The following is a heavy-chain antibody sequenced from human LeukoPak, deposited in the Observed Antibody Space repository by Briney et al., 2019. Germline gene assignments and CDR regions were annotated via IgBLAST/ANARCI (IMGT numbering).Heavy chain of an antibody. V-gene: IGHV3-7*01. CDR1: GFTFTEYW. J-gene: IGHJ4*02. CDR2: LNTVGDER. CDR3: ARGGYSFDY. Sequence: GGSLRLSCVASGFTFTEYWMTWVRQAPGKGLEWAGRLNTVGDERNYVGSVEGRFTVIGDNAKNSLFLQMHSLRVEDTAVYYCARGGYSFDYRGQGTLVTVPS. D-gene: IGHD5-12*01.